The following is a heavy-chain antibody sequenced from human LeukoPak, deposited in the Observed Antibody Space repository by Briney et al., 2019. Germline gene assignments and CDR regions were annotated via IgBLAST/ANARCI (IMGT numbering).Heavy chain of an antibody. CDR1: GFTVSSNS. Sequence: PGGSLRLSCTVSGFTVSSNSMSWVRQAPGKGLEWVSFIYSGTIHYSDSVKGRFTISRDNSKNTLYLQMNSLRAEDTAVYYCAKKLWGETWYDRGYWGQGTLVTVSS. J-gene: IGHJ4*02. V-gene: IGHV3-66*03. CDR2: IYSGTI. CDR3: AKKLWGETWYDRGY. D-gene: IGHD3-22*01.